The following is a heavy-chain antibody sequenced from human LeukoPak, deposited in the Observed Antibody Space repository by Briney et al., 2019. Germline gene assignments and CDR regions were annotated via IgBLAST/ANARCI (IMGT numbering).Heavy chain of an antibody. D-gene: IGHD3-10*01. CDR2: IKQDGSEK. Sequence: GGSLRLSCAASGFTFSSYWMSWVRQAPGKGLEWVANIKQDGSEKYYVDSVKGRFTISRDNAKNSLYLQMNSLRAEDTAVYYCARVSLWFGELGDYYYMDVWGKGTTVTISS. CDR1: GFTFSSYW. J-gene: IGHJ6*03. CDR3: ARVSLWFGELGDYYYMDV. V-gene: IGHV3-7*01.